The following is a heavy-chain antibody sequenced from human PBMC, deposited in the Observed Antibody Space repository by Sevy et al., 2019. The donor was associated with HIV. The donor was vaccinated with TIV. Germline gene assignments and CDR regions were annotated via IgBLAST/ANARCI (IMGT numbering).Heavy chain of an antibody. D-gene: IGHD1-1*01. CDR2: ISVTSART. V-gene: IGHV3-23*01. CDR3: AKDPNDYCHSFDI. J-gene: IGHJ3*02. CDR1: GFTFSNYG. Sequence: GGFLRLSCVGSGFTFSNYGMTWVRQAPGKGLERVSSISVTSARTYYAYSVRGRFTVSRDNSENTLYLQMNSLRAEDTAVYYRAKDPNDYCHSFDIWGQGTLVTVSS.